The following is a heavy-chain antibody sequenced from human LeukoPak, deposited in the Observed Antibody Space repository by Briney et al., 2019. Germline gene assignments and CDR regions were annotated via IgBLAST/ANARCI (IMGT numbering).Heavy chain of an antibody. D-gene: IGHD6-13*01. V-gene: IGHV1-69*05. Sequence: GASVKVSCKASGGTFSSYAISWVRQAPGQGLEWMGGIIPIFGTANYAQKFQGRVTITTDESTSTAYMELSSLRSEDTAVYYCARVQQQLVQGGLYPWGQGTLVTVSS. CDR3: ARVQQQLVQGGLYP. J-gene: IGHJ5*02. CDR1: GGTFSSYA. CDR2: IIPIFGTA.